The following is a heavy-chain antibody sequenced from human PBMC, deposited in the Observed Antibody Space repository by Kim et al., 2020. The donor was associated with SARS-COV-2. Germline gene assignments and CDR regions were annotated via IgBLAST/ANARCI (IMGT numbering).Heavy chain of an antibody. CDR1: GYIFTSYG. D-gene: IGHD2-2*02. Sequence: ASVKVSCKASGYIFTSYGINWVRQAPGQGLEWMGWINTKTGSPTYAQGLTGRFVFSSDTSVSTEYLQISSLKAEDTAVYYCARLGAIVVVPAAIRLYNWFDPWGQGTLVTVSS. J-gene: IGHJ5*02. CDR2: INTKTGSP. CDR3: ARLGAIVVVPAAIRLYNWFDP. V-gene: IGHV7-4-1*02.